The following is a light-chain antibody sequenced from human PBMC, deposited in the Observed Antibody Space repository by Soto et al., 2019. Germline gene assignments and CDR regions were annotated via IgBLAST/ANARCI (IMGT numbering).Light chain of an antibody. Sequence: QSALTQPRSVSGSPGQSVTISSTGTSSDVGGYNYVSWYQQHPGKAPKLMIYDVSKRPSGVPDRFSGSKSGNTASLTISGLQAEDEADYYYCSYASSYTEVFGGGTKLTVL. CDR2: DVS. J-gene: IGLJ2*01. CDR1: SSDVGGYNY. V-gene: IGLV2-11*01. CDR3: CSYASSYTEV.